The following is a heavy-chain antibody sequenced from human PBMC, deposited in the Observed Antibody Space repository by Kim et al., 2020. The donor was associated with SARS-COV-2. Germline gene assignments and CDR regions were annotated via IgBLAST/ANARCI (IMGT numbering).Heavy chain of an antibody. D-gene: IGHD2-15*01. CDR1: GGTFSSYA. CDR3: ARRYCSGGSCYSGGYYYYYYGMDV. Sequence: SVKVSCKASGGTFSSYAISWVRQAPGQGLEWMGGIIPIFGTANYAQKFQGRVTITADESTSTAYMELSSLRYEDTAVYYCARRYCSGGSCYSGGYYYYYYGMDVWGQGTTVTVSS. J-gene: IGHJ6*02. CDR2: IIPIFGTA. V-gene: IGHV1-69*13.